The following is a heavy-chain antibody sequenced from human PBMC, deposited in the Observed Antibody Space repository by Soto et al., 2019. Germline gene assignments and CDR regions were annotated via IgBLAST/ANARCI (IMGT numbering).Heavy chain of an antibody. CDR1: GDSISSGGYY. CDR3: ARDEGAQFDWYFDL. Sequence: QVQLQESGPGLVKPSQTLSPTCSVSGDSISSGGYYWNWIRQLPGKGLEWIGYTSYSGITYYNPSLNSRATISVDTSKNQFSLKLTSVTAADTAVYYCARDEGAQFDWYFDLWGRGTLVTVSS. V-gene: IGHV4-31*03. CDR2: TSYSGIT. J-gene: IGHJ2*01.